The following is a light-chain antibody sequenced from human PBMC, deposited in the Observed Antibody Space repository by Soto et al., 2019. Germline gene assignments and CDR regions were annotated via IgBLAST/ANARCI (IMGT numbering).Light chain of an antibody. Sequence: QSVLTQPASVSGSPGQSITISCTGSSSDIGAFNYVAWYQQHPGKAPKLIIHGVTNRPSGVSSCFSGSKSDYTASLTISGLQAEDEADYYCCSYAGSYVFGTGTKVTVL. J-gene: IGLJ1*01. V-gene: IGLV2-14*01. CDR1: SSDIGAFNY. CDR2: GVT. CDR3: CSYAGSYV.